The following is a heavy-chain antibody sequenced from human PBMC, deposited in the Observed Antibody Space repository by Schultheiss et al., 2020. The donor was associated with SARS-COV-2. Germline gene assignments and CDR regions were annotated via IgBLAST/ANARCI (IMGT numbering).Heavy chain of an antibody. Sequence: ETLSLTCTVSGGSISSYYWSWIRQPPGKGLEWIGYIYYSGSTNYNPSLKSRVTISVDTSKNQFSLKLSSVTAADTAVYYCAREVFFYYYMDVWGKGTTVTVSS. CDR3: AREVFFYYYMDV. CDR1: GGSISSYY. J-gene: IGHJ6*03. V-gene: IGHV4-59*01. D-gene: IGHD2-21*01. CDR2: IYYSGST.